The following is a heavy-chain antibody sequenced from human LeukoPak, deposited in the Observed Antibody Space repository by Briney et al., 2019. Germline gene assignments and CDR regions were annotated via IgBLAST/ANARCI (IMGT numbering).Heavy chain of an antibody. J-gene: IGHJ6*02. CDR1: GFTVSSNY. Sequence: GGSLRLSCAASGFTVSSNYMGWVRQAPGKGLEWGSVIYSGGSTYYADSVNGPFTISSDNSKNTLYLQINSLSAEDTAVYYCARLGAHYYYGMDVWGQRTTVTVS. CDR2: IYSGGST. CDR3: ARLGAHYYYGMDV. D-gene: IGHD3-16*01. V-gene: IGHV3-53*01.